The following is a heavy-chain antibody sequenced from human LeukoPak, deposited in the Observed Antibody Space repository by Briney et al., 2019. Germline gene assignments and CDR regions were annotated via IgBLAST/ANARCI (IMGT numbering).Heavy chain of an antibody. CDR2: ISGSGGST. CDR1: GFTFSSYA. Sequence: GASLRLSCAASGFTFSSYAMSWVRQAPGKGLEWVSAISGSGGSTYYVDSVKGRFTISRDNSKNTLYLQMNSLRAEDTAVYYCAKLNGVTFDYWGQGTLVTVSS. J-gene: IGHJ4*02. D-gene: IGHD5-18*01. V-gene: IGHV3-23*01. CDR3: AKLNGVTFDY.